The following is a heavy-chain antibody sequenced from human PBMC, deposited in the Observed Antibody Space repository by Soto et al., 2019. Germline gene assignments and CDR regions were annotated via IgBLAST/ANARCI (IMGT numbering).Heavy chain of an antibody. V-gene: IGHV4-59*01. CDR3: GRELEADGINYFDY. J-gene: IGHJ4*02. D-gene: IGHD1-20*01. Sequence: SETLSLTCTVSGGSISSYYWSWIRQPPGKGLEWIGYIYYSGSTNYNPSLKSRVTISVDTSKNQFSLKLSSVTAAATAVYYCGRELEADGINYFDYWGQGTPVTVSS. CDR1: GGSISSYY. CDR2: IYYSGST.